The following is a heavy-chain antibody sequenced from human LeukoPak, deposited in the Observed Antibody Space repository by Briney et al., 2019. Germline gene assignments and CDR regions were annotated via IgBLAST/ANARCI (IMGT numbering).Heavy chain of an antibody. Sequence: ASVKVSCKASGYTFTGYYMHWVRQAPGQGLEWMGRINGNSGGTNYAQRFQGRVTMTRDTSISTAYVELSRLRSDDTAVYYCARTSFGDYAYDYWGQGTLVTVSS. CDR3: ARTSFGDYAYDY. CDR2: INGNSGGT. J-gene: IGHJ4*02. CDR1: GYTFTGYY. D-gene: IGHD4-17*01. V-gene: IGHV1-2*06.